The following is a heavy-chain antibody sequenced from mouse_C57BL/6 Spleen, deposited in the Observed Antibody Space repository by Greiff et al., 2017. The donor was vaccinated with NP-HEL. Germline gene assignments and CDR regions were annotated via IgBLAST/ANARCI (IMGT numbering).Heavy chain of an antibody. V-gene: IGHV1-80*01. CDR1: GYAFSSYW. CDR2: IYPGDGDT. Sequence: VQLQQSGASVKISCKASGYAFSSYWMNWVKQRPGKGLEWIGQIYPGDGDTNYNGKFKGKATLTADKSSSTAYMQLSSLTSEDSAVYFCARGLFPDYWGQGTTLTVSS. D-gene: IGHD1-1*01. J-gene: IGHJ2*01. CDR3: ARGLFPDY.